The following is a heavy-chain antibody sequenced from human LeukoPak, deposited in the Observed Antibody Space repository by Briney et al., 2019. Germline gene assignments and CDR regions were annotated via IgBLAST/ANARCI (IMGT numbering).Heavy chain of an antibody. J-gene: IGHJ4*01. CDR2: IYSTGMT. Sequence: PSEALSLTCAVSGASISSSNYYWGWVRQSPGRGLEWIGNIYSTGMTYYNPSLKSRVTISVDTSKSQFSLRLSSVTAADTAVYYCARGIATTDFWGHGTLVTVSS. CDR3: ARGIATTDF. CDR1: GASISSSNYY. D-gene: IGHD1/OR15-1a*01. V-gene: IGHV4-39*07.